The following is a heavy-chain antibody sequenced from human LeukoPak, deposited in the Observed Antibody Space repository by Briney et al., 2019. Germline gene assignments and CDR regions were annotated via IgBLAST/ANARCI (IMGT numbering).Heavy chain of an antibody. CDR3: GKGHLREQWLGTHFDY. D-gene: IGHD6-19*01. J-gene: IGHJ4*02. CDR2: ISGSGGST. Sequence: PGGSLRLSCAASGFTFSSYAMSWARQAPGEGLEWVSAISGSGGSTYYADSVKGRFTISRDNSKNTLYLQMNSLRAEDTAVYYCGKGHLREQWLGTHFDYWGQGTLVTVSS. CDR1: GFTFSSYA. V-gene: IGHV3-23*01.